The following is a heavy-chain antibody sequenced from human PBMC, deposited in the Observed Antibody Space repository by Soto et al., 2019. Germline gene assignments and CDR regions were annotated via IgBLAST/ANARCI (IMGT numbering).Heavy chain of an antibody. Sequence: GESLKISCKGSGYSFTSYWIGWVRQMPGKGLEWMGIIYPGDSDTRYSPTFQGQVTMSVDKSISTAYLQWSSLKASDTAMYYCARAALSSMDVWGKGTTVTVSS. CDR2: IYPGDSDT. CDR1: GYSFTSYW. J-gene: IGHJ6*03. CDR3: ARAALSSMDV. V-gene: IGHV5-51*01.